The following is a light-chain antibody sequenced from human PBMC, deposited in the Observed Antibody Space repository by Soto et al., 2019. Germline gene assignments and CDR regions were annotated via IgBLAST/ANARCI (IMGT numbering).Light chain of an antibody. J-gene: IGKJ2*01. Sequence: IVLTQSPATLSLSPGERATLSCRASQSVSSYLAWYQQKPGQAPRLLIYDASNRATGIPARFSGSGSGTEFTLTISSLQSEDFAVYYCQQYNYWLVYTFGQGTKVDIK. CDR2: DAS. V-gene: IGKV3D-15*01. CDR3: QQYNYWLVYT. CDR1: QSVSSY.